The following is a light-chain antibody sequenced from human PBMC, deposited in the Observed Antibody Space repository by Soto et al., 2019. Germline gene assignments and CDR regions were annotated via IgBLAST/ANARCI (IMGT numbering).Light chain of an antibody. CDR1: SSDVGGYNY. Sequence: QSALTQPASVSGSPGQSITISCTGTSSDVGGYNYVSWYQQHPGKAPKHMIYNVSNRPSGVSNRFSGSKSGNTGSLTISGLQAEDEGHYYCSSFTSTNTVLFGGGTKVTVL. J-gene: IGLJ2*01. CDR2: NVS. CDR3: SSFTSTNTVL. V-gene: IGLV2-14*01.